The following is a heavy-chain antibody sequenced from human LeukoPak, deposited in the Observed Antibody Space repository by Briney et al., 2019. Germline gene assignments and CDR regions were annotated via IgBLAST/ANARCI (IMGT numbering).Heavy chain of an antibody. CDR1: GFTLSSYA. CDR2: ISGNGGDT. CDR3: AKGRTLVGGSTRSYDH. Sequence: PGGSLRLSCAASGFTLSSYAMSWVRQASGKGLEWVSVISGNGGDTFYADSVKGRFTISRDNSKDMLYLQMNSLRVEDTAVYYCAKGRTLVGGSTRSYDHWGQGTLVTVSS. V-gene: IGHV3-23*01. J-gene: IGHJ4*02. D-gene: IGHD1-26*01.